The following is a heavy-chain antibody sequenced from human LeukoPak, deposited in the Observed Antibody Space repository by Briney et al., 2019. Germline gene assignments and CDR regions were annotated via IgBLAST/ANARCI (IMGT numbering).Heavy chain of an antibody. V-gene: IGHV4-59*01. CDR2: IHYSGST. Sequence: PSETLSLTCGVSGGSITSYYWSWIRQPPGKGLEIIGYIHYSGSTNYSPSLKSRVTISVDTSKNQFSLKVNSVTAADTAVYYCARNGRVGYPYYMDVWGKGTTVTVSS. J-gene: IGHJ6*03. CDR3: ARNGRVGYPYYMDV. CDR1: GGSITSYY. D-gene: IGHD5-12*01.